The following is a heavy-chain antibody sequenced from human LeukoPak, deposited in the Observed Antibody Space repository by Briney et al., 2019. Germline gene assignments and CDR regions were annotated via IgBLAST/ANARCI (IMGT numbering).Heavy chain of an antibody. CDR2: LRSDTNSE. Sequence: GGSLRLSCAASGFSVSLYGMHWVRQAPGKELEWVAFLRSDTNSEHYAVSVKGRFAISRDTSKDTLNLQMRSLRVEDTALYYCARGLRQAGLAPLEFWGQGTQVIVSS. V-gene: IGHV3-30*02. CDR1: GFSVSLYG. CDR3: ARGLRQAGLAPLEF. J-gene: IGHJ4*02. D-gene: IGHD3-10*01.